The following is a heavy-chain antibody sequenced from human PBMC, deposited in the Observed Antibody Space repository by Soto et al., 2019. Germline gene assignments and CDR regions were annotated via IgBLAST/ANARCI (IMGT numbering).Heavy chain of an antibody. CDR2: IYYSGST. CDR3: ARTAGGYSVYDYWFDP. J-gene: IGHJ5*02. D-gene: IGHD5-12*01. V-gene: IGHV4-59*01. Sequence: QVQLQESGPGLVKPSETLSLTCTVSGGSISSYYWSWIRQPPGKGLEWIGYIYYSGSTNYNPSLKRRVTISVDTSKNQFSLKLSSVTAADTAVYYCARTAGGYSVYDYWFDPWGQGTLVTVSS. CDR1: GGSISSYY.